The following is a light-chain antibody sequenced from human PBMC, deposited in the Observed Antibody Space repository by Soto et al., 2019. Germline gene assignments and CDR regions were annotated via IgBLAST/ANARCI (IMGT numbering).Light chain of an antibody. V-gene: IGKV1-5*01. J-gene: IGKJ1*01. Sequence: IQMTQSPSTLIPSGGDRVTNHXRVSHSITRWWTWYQHKTGXAPKXXXYDXSSLESGFPSRLSGSGSGTEFTLPISSLQPDYCATYYCQQYYSDTWTFGQGTKVDIK. CDR2: DXS. CDR1: HSITRW. CDR3: QQYYSDTWT.